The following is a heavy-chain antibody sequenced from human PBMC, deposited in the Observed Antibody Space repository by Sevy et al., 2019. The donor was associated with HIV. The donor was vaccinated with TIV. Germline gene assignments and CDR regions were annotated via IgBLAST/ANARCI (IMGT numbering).Heavy chain of an antibody. J-gene: IGHJ3*02. D-gene: IGHD3-3*01. V-gene: IGHV1-18*01. CDR2: ISAYNGNT. CDR1: GYTFTSYG. CDR3: ARGYYDFWSGYYRRDAFDI. Sequence: ASVKVSCTASGYTFTSYGISWVRQAPGQGLEWMGWISAYNGNTNYAQKLQGRVTLTTDTSTSTAYMELRSLRSDDPAVYYCARGYYDFWSGYYRRDAFDIWGQGTMVTVSS.